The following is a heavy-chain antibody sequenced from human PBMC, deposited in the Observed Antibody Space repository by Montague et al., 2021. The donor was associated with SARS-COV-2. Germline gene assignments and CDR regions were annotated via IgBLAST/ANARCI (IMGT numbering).Heavy chain of an antibody. Sequence: CAISGDSVSSNSAAWNWIRQSPSRGLEWLGRTYYKSRWYNDYAVSLRXXITINADTSKNQFSLQLNSVTPEDTGVYYCARDATMIRGVRRDYYYDYGMDVWGQGTTVTVSS. CDR1: GDSVSSNSAA. V-gene: IGHV6-1*01. CDR2: TYYKSRWYN. D-gene: IGHD3-10*01. J-gene: IGHJ6*02. CDR3: ARDATMIRGVRRDYYYDYGMDV.